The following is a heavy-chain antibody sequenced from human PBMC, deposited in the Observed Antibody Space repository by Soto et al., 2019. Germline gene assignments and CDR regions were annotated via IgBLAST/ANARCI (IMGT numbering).Heavy chain of an antibody. J-gene: IGHJ4*02. CDR1: GFTFSGYA. Sequence: GGSRRHSCAASGFTFSGYAMHWVRQAPGKGLGWVAVISYDGSNKYYADSVKGRFTISRDNSKNTLYLRMNSLRAEDTAVYYCARDSRPGGYDYVWGSYPIDYWGQGTLVTVSS. CDR2: ISYDGSNK. V-gene: IGHV3-30-3*01. D-gene: IGHD3-16*02. CDR3: ARDSRPGGYDYVWGSYPIDY.